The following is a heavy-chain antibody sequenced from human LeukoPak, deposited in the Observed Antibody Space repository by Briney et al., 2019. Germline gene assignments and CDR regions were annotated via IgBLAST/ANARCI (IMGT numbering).Heavy chain of an antibody. J-gene: IGHJ5*02. Sequence: PSETLSLTCAVYGGSFSGYYWSWIRQPPGKGLEWIGEINHSGSTNYNPSLKSRVTISVDTSKNQFSLKLSSVTAADTAVYYCARRGSHYCSSTSCYSNWFDPWGQGTLVTVSS. CDR1: GGSFSGYY. CDR2: INHSGST. V-gene: IGHV4-34*01. CDR3: ARRGSHYCSSTSCYSNWFDP. D-gene: IGHD2-2*01.